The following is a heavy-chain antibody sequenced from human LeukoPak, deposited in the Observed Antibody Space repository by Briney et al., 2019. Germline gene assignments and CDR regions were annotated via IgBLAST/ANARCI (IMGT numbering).Heavy chain of an antibody. D-gene: IGHD3-10*01. CDR1: GFTFSTYA. J-gene: IGHJ4*02. V-gene: IGHV3-23*01. CDR3: AKVWRYDSGSSGDY. Sequence: PGGSLRLSCAASGFTFSTYAMSWVRQAPGKGLEWVSAISGSGGSTHYADSVKGRFTISRDNSKNTLYLQMNSLRAEDTAVYYCAKVWRYDSGSSGDYWGQGTLVTVSS. CDR2: ISGSGGST.